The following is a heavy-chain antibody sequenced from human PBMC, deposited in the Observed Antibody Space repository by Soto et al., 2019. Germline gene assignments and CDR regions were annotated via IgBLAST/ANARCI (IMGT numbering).Heavy chain of an antibody. J-gene: IGHJ4*02. Sequence: GGSLRLSCAASGFTFSSYGMHWVRQAPGKGLEWVAVISYDGSNKYYADSVKGRFTISRDNSKNTLYLQMNSLRAEDTAVYYCAKDPAMVRGVIMYYFDYWGQGTLVTVSS. D-gene: IGHD3-10*01. CDR3: AKDPAMVRGVIMYYFDY. V-gene: IGHV3-30*18. CDR1: GFTFSSYG. CDR2: ISYDGSNK.